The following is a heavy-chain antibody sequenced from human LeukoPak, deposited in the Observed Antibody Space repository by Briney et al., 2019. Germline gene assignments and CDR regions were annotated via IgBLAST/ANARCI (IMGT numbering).Heavy chain of an antibody. V-gene: IGHV3-23*01. CDR3: AKSRHYYDSSGYTHYFDH. J-gene: IGHJ4*02. CDR1: GFTFSSYA. D-gene: IGHD3-22*01. Sequence: GGSLRLSCAASGFTFSSYAMSWVRQAPGKGLEWVSAISGSGGSTYYADSVKGRFTISRDNSKNTLYLQMNSLRAEDTAVYYCAKSRHYYDSSGYTHYFDHWGQGTLVTVSS. CDR2: ISGSGGST.